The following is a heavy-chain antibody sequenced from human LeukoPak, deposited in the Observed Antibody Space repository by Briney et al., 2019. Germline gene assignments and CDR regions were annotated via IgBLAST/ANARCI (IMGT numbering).Heavy chain of an antibody. V-gene: IGHV5-51*01. Sequence: GESLKISCKGSGYSFTSYWIGWVRQMPGKGLEWMGITYPGDSDTRYSPSFQGQVTISADKSISTAYLQWSSLKASDTAMYYCARHGPYCSGGSCYAFDAFDIWGQGTMVTVSS. CDR1: GYSFTSYW. D-gene: IGHD2-15*01. J-gene: IGHJ3*02. CDR3: ARHGPYCSGGSCYAFDAFDI. CDR2: TYPGDSDT.